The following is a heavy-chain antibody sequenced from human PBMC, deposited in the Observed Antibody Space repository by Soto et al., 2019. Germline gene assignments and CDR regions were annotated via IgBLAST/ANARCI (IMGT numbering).Heavy chain of an antibody. CDR3: ATTGFDYVWVVSRSVTKTGC. D-gene: IGHD3-16*01. CDR2: ISGSGGST. Sequence: PGGCLTLSCASSGVTFSSYAMSGFRQATGKGLEWVSAISGSGGSTYYADSVKGRFTISRDNSKNTLYLQMNSLRAEDTAVYFCATTGFDYVWVVSRSVTKTGCWGQGTLVRVSP. V-gene: IGHV3-23*01. CDR1: GVTFSSYA. J-gene: IGHJ4*02.